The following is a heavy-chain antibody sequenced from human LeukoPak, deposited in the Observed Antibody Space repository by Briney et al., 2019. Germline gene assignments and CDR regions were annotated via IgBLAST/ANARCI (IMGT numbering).Heavy chain of an antibody. CDR1: GFTFDDYA. CDR2: ISWNSGSI. CDR3: AKDTGAQWLVLDY. J-gene: IGHJ4*02. Sequence: GRSLRLSCAASGFTFDDYATHWVRQAPGKGLEWVSGISWNSGSIGYADSVKGRFTISRDNAKNSLYLQMNSLRAEDTALYYCAKDTGAQWLVLDYWGQGTLVTVSS. V-gene: IGHV3-9*01. D-gene: IGHD6-19*01.